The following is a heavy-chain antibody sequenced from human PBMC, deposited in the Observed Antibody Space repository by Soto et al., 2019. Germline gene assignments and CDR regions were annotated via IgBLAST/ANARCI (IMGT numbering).Heavy chain of an antibody. V-gene: IGHV4-59*08. D-gene: IGHD3-10*01. CDR1: GGSISSYY. J-gene: IGHJ5*02. Sequence: PSETLSLTCTVSGGSISSYYWNWIRQPPGKGLEWIGYIYYSGSTNYNPSLKSRVTISVDTSKNQFSLNLSSVTAADTAVYYCARASSSQFWFDPCGQGTLVTVSS. CDR3: ARASSSQFWFDP. CDR2: IYYSGST.